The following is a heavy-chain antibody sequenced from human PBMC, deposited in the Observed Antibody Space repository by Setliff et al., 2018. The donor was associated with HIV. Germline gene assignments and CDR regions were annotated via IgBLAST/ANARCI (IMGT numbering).Heavy chain of an antibody. J-gene: IGHJ4*02. CDR2: ISAYNGNT. D-gene: IGHD1-26*01. CDR1: GYTFSSYG. V-gene: IGHV1-18*01. Sequence: ASVKVSCKASGYTFSSYGISWVRQAPGQGLEWMGWISAYNGNTNYAQKFRGRVTMTTDTSTSTAYMEVRSLRSDDTAVYYCARALGGSYPGSFDYWGQGTLVTVSS. CDR3: ARALGGSYPGSFDY.